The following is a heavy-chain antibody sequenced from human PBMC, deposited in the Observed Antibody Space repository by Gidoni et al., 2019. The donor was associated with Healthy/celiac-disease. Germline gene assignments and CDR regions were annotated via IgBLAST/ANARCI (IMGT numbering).Heavy chain of an antibody. CDR3: ARGPYDILTGYYMGPYFDY. CDR1: GGPISSGRSY. Sequence: QFQLHESGPGLVKPSQTLSLTCTVSGGPISSGRSYWSWIRQPAGEALEWIGRIYTSESTNYNPSIKSRVTISVDTSKNQFSLKLSSVNAAETAVYYCARGPYDILTGYYMGPYFDYWGKGTLVTVSS. V-gene: IGHV4-61*02. D-gene: IGHD3-9*01. J-gene: IGHJ4*02. CDR2: IYTSEST.